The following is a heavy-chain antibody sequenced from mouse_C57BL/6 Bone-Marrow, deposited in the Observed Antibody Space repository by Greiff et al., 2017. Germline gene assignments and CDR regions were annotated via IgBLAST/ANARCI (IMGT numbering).Heavy chain of an antibody. CDR1: GFTFSDYG. CDR3: ARRVITTVVATWDFDY. V-gene: IGHV5-17*01. J-gene: IGHJ2*01. Sequence: DVQLVESGGGLVKPGGSLKLSCAASGFTFSDYGMHWVRQAPEKGLEWVAYISSGSSTIYYADTVKGRFTISRDNAKNTLFLQMTSLRSEDTAMYYCARRVITTVVATWDFDYWGQGTTLTVSS. CDR2: ISSGSSTI. D-gene: IGHD1-1*01.